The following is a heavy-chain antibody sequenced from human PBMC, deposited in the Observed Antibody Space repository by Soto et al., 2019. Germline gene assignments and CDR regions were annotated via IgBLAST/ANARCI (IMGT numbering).Heavy chain of an antibody. V-gene: IGHV4-28*01. CDR2: IYNSGST. Sequence: PSETLSLTCAVSGYSVSDSNWWGWIRQPPGKGLEWMGHIYNSGSTYYKSSLKGRVTMSIDTSKNQFSLRLYSVTAVDTAVYYCARKYGIPVAGTFDYWGQGILVTVS. D-gene: IGHD6-19*01. CDR1: GYSVSDSNW. J-gene: IGHJ4*02. CDR3: ARKYGIPVAGTFDY.